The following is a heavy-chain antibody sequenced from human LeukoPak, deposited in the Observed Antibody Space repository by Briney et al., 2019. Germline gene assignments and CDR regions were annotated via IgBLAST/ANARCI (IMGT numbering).Heavy chain of an antibody. V-gene: IGHV5-51*01. J-gene: IGHJ3*02. CDR3: ARRGYNYGYAFDI. Sequence: GGSLEISCKGSGSSFTSYWIGWVRQVPGKGLEWRGIIYPGDSDARYSPSFQGQVTVSADKSISTAYLQWSSLKASDTAMYYCARRGYNYGYAFDIWGQGTMVTVSS. CDR1: GSSFTSYW. D-gene: IGHD5-18*01. CDR2: IYPGDSDA.